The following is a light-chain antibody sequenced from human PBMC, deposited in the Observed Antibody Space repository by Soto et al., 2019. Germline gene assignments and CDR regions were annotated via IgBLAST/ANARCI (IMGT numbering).Light chain of an antibody. CDR2: GAS. J-gene: IGKJ1*01. V-gene: IGKV3-20*01. Sequence: EIAVTQSPGTLPLSPGERATRSCRASQSVSSSYLAWYQQKPGKAPRLLIYGASSRATGIPDRFSGSGSGTDFTLTISRLEPEDFVVYYCKQYGSSPKFGQGTKVDIK. CDR1: QSVSSSY. CDR3: KQYGSSPK.